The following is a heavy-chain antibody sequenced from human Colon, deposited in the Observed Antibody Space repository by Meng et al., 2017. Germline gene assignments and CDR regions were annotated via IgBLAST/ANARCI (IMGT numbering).Heavy chain of an antibody. J-gene: IGHJ4*02. CDR2: VYYTGSA. V-gene: IGHV4-61*03. D-gene: IGHD1-26*01. CDR1: GGSVSSPSYY. Sequence: QGQLQGSGPRLVGPSETLSLTCTLSGGSVSSPSYYWSWSRQTPGKGLEWIGYVYYTGSANYNPSLKSRVTISVDTSKNHFSLNLTSVTAADTAVYYCARGRGSYSSIDFWGQGTLVTVSS. CDR3: ARGRGSYSSIDF.